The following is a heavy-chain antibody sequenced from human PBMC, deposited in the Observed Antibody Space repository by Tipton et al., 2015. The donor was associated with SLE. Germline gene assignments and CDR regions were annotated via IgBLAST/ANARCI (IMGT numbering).Heavy chain of an antibody. CDR1: GFTFSSYS. Sequence: SLRLSCAASGFTFSSYSMNWVRQAPGKGLEWVSSISSSSSYIYYADSVKGRFTISRDNAKNSLYLQMNSLRAEDTAVYYCARDAPGSYGSVPPNGMDVWGQGTTVTVSS. D-gene: IGHD5-18*01. CDR3: ARDAPGSYGSVPPNGMDV. V-gene: IGHV3-21*01. J-gene: IGHJ6*02. CDR2: ISSSSSYI.